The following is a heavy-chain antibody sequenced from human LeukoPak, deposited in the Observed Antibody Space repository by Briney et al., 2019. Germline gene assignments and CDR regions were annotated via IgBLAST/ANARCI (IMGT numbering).Heavy chain of an antibody. CDR3: ARASWPDY. J-gene: IGHJ4*02. CDR2: ISRSSDYI. V-gene: IGHV3-21*01. Sequence: RGSLRLSCSASGFTFNTYKMIWVRQAPGKGLEWVSSISRSSDYIYYADSVKGRFTVSRDNAKSSVYLQTNSLRVEDTAVYYCARASWPDYWGQGTLVTVSS. CDR1: GFTFNTYK.